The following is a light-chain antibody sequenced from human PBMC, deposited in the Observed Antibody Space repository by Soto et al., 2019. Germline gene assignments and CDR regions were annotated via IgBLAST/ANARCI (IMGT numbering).Light chain of an antibody. CDR3: QSYASSLSGSV. CDR2: GNS. J-gene: IGLJ2*01. CDR1: SSNIGAGYD. V-gene: IGLV1-40*01. Sequence: QSVLTQPPSVSGAPGQRVTISCTGSSSNIGAGYDVHWYQQLPGTAPKLLIYGNSNRPSGVPDPFSGSKSGTSASLAITGLQAEDEADYYCQSYASSLSGSVFGGGTKLTVL.